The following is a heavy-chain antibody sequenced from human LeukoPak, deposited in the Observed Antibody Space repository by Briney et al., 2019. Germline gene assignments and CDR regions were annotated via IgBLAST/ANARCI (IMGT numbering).Heavy chain of an antibody. CDR1: GFTFSSYG. CDR3: ARASIEYFYGSGSLAHMDV. Sequence: PGRSLRLSCAASGFTFSSYGMHWVRQAPGKGLEWVAVIWYDGSNKYYADSVKGRFTISRDNSKNTLYLQMNSLRAEDTAVYYCARASIEYFYGSGSLAHMDVWGKGTTVTVSS. J-gene: IGHJ6*03. V-gene: IGHV3-33*01. CDR2: IWYDGSNK. D-gene: IGHD3-10*01.